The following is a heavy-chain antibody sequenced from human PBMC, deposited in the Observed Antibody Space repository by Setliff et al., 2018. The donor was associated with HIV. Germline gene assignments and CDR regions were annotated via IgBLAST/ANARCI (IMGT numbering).Heavy chain of an antibody. CDR2: IPHNGGT. V-gene: IGHV4-38-2*01. CDR3: ASRVYYYDSNNFLREEGFDP. Sequence: PSETLSLTCAVSGYSIGSGSFWGWIRQPPGKGLEWIATIPHNGGTYYNPDPSLTGRVTISLDTSKNQFSLNLTSVTAADTAVYYCASRVYYYDSNNFLREEGFDPWGQGTLVTVSS. J-gene: IGHJ5*02. D-gene: IGHD3-22*01. CDR1: GYSIGSGSF.